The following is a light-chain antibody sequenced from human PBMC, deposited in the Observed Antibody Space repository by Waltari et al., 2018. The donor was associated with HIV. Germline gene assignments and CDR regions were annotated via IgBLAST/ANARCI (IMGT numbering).Light chain of an antibody. CDR3: QVWDSTSDHVL. V-gene: IGLV3-21*04. CDR2: YDT. J-gene: IGLJ2*01. CDR1: NIERKS. Sequence: SSLLTQTPSVSVAPGKTARITCGGKNIERKSVHWYQQKPGQAPLLVIYYDTDRPSGIPERSSGSNSGNTATLTISRVGDGDEADYYCQVWDSTSDHVLFGGGTRLTVL.